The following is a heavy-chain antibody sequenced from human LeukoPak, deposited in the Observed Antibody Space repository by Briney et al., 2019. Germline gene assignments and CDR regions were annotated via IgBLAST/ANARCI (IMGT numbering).Heavy chain of an antibody. Sequence: GGSLRLSCAASGFTFDDYAMHWVRQAPGKGLEWVSGIIWNGGDIGHADSVKGRFTISRDNAKNSLYLQMNSLRAEDTAVYYCAKDRIARNYYYYMDVWGKGTTVTVSS. CDR1: GFTFDDYA. CDR3: AKDRIARNYYYYMDV. J-gene: IGHJ6*03. D-gene: IGHD6-13*01. V-gene: IGHV3-9*01. CDR2: IIWNGGDI.